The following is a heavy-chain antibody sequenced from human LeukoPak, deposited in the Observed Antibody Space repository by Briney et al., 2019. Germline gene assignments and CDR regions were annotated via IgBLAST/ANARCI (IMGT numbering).Heavy chain of an antibody. V-gene: IGHV1-18*01. CDR3: AREGVRDGYKPIKFDY. Sequence: ASVKVSCKASGYTFTSYDINWVRQAPGQGLEWMGWISAYNGNTNYAQKLQGRVTMTTDTSTSTAYMELRSLRSDDTAVYYCAREGVRDGYKPIKFDYWGQGTLVTVSS. CDR1: GYTFTSYD. D-gene: IGHD5-24*01. CDR2: ISAYNGNT. J-gene: IGHJ4*02.